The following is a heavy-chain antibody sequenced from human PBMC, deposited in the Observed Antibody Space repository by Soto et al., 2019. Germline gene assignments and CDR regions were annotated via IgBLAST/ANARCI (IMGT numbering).Heavy chain of an antibody. J-gene: IGHJ6*02. D-gene: IGHD5-18*01. CDR2: IYPGDSDT. CDR3: ARHLGGYSYGYYYYYGMDV. Sequence: EVQLVQSGAEVKKHGESLKISCKGSGYSFTSYWIGWVRQMPGKGLEWMGIIYPGDSDTRYSPSFQGQVTISADKSISTAYLQWSSLKASDTAMYYCARHLGGYSYGYYYYYGMDVWGQGTTVTVSS. V-gene: IGHV5-51*01. CDR1: GYSFTSYW.